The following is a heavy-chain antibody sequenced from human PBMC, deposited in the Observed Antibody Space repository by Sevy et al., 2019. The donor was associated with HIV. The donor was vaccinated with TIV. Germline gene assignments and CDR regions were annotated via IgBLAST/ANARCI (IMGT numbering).Heavy chain of an antibody. CDR1: GFTFSNYA. CDR2: ISYDGSNK. V-gene: IGHV3-30-3*01. J-gene: IGHJ4*02. D-gene: IGHD3-10*01. Sequence: GGSLRLSCAASGFTFSNYAIHWVRQAPGKGLEWVAVISYDGSNKYYADSVKGRFTISRDNSKNTLYLQMNSLRAEDTAVYYCARDRGPPPNYYGSGSLYNDFDYRGQGTLVTVSS. CDR3: ARDRGPPPNYYGSGSLYNDFDY.